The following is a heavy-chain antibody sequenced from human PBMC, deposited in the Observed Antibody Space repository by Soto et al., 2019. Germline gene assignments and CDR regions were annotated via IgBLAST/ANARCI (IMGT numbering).Heavy chain of an antibody. J-gene: IGHJ1*01. CDR2: IIPLLGIT. D-gene: IGHD1-20*01. CDR1: GGTFSGYA. Sequence: QAQLMQSGAEVKKPGSSVKVSCKASGGTFSGYAINWVRQAPGQGLEWMGGIIPLLGITDYGQKFQGRITIAADESTGTAYMDLRGLRSEDTAVYYCARDPRSITGTTSSEDFQHWGQGNLVSVS. CDR3: ARDPRSITGTTSSEDFQH. V-gene: IGHV1-69*01.